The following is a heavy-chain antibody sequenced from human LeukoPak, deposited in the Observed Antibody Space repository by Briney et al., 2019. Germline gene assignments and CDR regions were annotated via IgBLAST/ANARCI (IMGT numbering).Heavy chain of an antibody. CDR2: IYPGDSDT. J-gene: IGHJ5*02. CDR3: ARASYSSGWYPHWFDP. Sequence: GESLKISCKGSGYNFTIYWIGWVRQMPGKGLKWMGIIYPGDSDTRYSPSFRGQVTISADKSISTAYLQWSSLKASDTAMYYCARASYSSGWYPHWFDPWGQGTLVTVSS. V-gene: IGHV5-51*01. CDR1: GYNFTIYW. D-gene: IGHD6-19*01.